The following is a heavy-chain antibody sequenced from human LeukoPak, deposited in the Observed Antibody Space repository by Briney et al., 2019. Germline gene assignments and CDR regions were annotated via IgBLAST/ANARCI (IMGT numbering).Heavy chain of an antibody. Sequence: AGGSPRPSCAASGFTFSSYLMSWVRQAPGKGLERVANIKQDGSEKYYVDSVKGRFTISRDNAKSSLYLQMNSLRAEDTAVYYCARDKTTMVRGVIILTKYYYYMDVWGKGTTVTVSS. CDR1: GFTFSSYL. CDR3: ARDKTTMVRGVIILTKYYYYMDV. J-gene: IGHJ6*03. CDR2: IKQDGSEK. V-gene: IGHV3-7*01. D-gene: IGHD3-10*01.